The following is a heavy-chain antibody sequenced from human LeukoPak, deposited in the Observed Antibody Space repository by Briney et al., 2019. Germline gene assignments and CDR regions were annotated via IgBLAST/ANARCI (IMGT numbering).Heavy chain of an antibody. CDR1: GFTFGDFA. CDR3: TRGVITFGGVIKDDAFDI. CDR2: IRSKAYGGTT. Sequence: PGRSLRLSCKTSGFTFGDFAVGWVRQAPGKGLEWVGFIRSKAYGGTTEYAASVKGRFTISRDDSKSIAYLQMNSLKTEDTAVYYCTRGVITFGGVIKDDAFDIWGQGTMVTVSS. J-gene: IGHJ3*02. D-gene: IGHD3-16*02. V-gene: IGHV3-49*04.